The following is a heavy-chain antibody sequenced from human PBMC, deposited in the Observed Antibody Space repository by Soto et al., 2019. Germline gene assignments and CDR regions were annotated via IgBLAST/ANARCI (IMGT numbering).Heavy chain of an antibody. Sequence: QVELVESGGGVVHPGTSLRLSCAASGFTFSSYGLHWVRQAPGKGLEWVARISYDGGSQYYADSVKGRFTISRDDSKNTLYLQMNSPRTEDTAVYHCAKVWVEMSTNDAFDIWGQGTMVTVS. D-gene: IGHD2-21*01. CDR1: GFTFSSYG. V-gene: IGHV3-30*18. CDR3: AKVWVEMSTNDAFDI. CDR2: ISYDGGSQ. J-gene: IGHJ3*02.